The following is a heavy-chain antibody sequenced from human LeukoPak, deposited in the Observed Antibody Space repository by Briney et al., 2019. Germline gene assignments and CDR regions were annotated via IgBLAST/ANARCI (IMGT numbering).Heavy chain of an antibody. J-gene: IGHJ4*02. V-gene: IGHV3-21*01. Sequence: KAGGSLRLSCAASGFTFSIYSINWVRQAPGKGLEWVSFITGNSNYIYYADSVKGRFTISRDNAKDSLYLQMNSLRVEDTAVYYCARDRVSGSGSIGYWGQGTLVTVSS. CDR3: ARDRVSGSGSIGY. CDR1: GFTFSIYS. D-gene: IGHD3-10*01. CDR2: ITGNSNYI.